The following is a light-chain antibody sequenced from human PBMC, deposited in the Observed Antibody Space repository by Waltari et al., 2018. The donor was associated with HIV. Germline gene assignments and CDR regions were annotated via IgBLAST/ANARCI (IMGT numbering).Light chain of an antibody. CDR3: TSYAGRSSYV. J-gene: IGLJ1*01. Sequence: CTGSSGDVGGYDYVSWFQQHPGKAPKLLIYGVTKRPSGVPDRFFASKSGNTASLTVSGLQPEDEADYYCTSYAGRSSYVFGTGTKVSVL. V-gene: IGLV2-8*03. CDR2: GVT. CDR1: SGDVGGYDY.